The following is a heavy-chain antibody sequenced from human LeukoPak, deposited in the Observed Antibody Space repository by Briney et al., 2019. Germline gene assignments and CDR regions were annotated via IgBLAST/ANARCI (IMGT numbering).Heavy chain of an antibody. J-gene: IGHJ4*02. CDR1: GFTFSSNY. Sequence: GGSLRLSCATSGFTFSSNYMSWVRQAPGKGLEWVSAISGSGDSTYYADSVKGRFTISRDNSKNTLYLQMNSLRAEDTAVYYCAKPRLTGTTLSPFEYWGQGTLVTVSS. CDR2: ISGSGDST. CDR3: AKPRLTGTTLSPFEY. V-gene: IGHV3-23*01. D-gene: IGHD1-1*01.